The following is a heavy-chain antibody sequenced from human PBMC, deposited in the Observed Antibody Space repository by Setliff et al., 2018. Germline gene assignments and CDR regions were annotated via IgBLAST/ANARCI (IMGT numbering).Heavy chain of an antibody. J-gene: IGHJ5*02. CDR3: ATDGPVLNGDYIS. CDR1: GGSISTNSYY. Sequence: SETLSLTCTVSGGSISTNSYYWGWIRQPPGKGLEWIGSMYFSGSTYYNPSVKSRVTISVDKSKNQFSLSLRSVTAADTAVYYCATDGPVLNGDYISWGQGTLVTVSS. D-gene: IGHD3-10*01. V-gene: IGHV4-39*07. CDR2: MYFSGST.